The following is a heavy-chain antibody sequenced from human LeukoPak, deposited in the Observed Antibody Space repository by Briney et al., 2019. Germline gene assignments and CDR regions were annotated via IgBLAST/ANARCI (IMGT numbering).Heavy chain of an antibody. CDR3: ARSGYAFGADAFDI. D-gene: IGHD3-16*01. CDR2: VYYSGST. Sequence: SETLSLTCTVSGDSISSYYWAWIRQPPGKGLEWIGYVYYSGSTQYNPSLQSRVTISVGTSKKQFSLRLSSVTAADTAAYFCARSGYAFGADAFDIWGQGTTVAVS. CDR1: GDSISSYY. J-gene: IGHJ3*02. V-gene: IGHV4-59*08.